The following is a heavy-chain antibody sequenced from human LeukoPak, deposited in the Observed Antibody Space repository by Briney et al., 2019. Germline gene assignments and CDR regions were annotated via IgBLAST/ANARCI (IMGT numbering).Heavy chain of an antibody. CDR3: VRGADTGYSSDS. J-gene: IGHJ4*02. CDR2: INSDGRST. V-gene: IGHV3-74*01. CDR1: GFTFSRHW. D-gene: IGHD3-9*01. Sequence: GGSLRLSCVASGFTFSRHWMHWVRQAPGKGLVWVSRINSDGRSTNYADSVKGRFSISRDNAENTLYLQMNSLRVEDTAVYYCVRGADTGYSSDSWGQGTLVTVSS.